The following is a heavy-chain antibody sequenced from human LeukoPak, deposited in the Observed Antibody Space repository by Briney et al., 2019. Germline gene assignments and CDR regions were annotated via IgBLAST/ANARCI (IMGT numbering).Heavy chain of an antibody. V-gene: IGHV3-48*03. Sequence: GGSLRLSCAASGLTLSSYEMTWVRQAPGKGLEWVSYISSSGSTIYYTDSVKGRFTISRDNAKNSLYLQMNSLRAEDTAVYYCAREYANWFDPWGQGTLVTVSS. J-gene: IGHJ5*02. CDR1: GLTLSSYE. CDR2: ISSSGSTI. CDR3: AREYANWFDP.